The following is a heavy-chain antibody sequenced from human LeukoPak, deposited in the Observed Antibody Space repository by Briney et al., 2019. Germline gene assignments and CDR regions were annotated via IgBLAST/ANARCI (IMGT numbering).Heavy chain of an antibody. CDR3: ARGSTGVDGMDV. CDR1: GFTVSSNY. D-gene: IGHD3-3*01. J-gene: IGHJ6*02. CDR2: IYSGGST. Sequence: GGSLRLSCAASGFTVSSNYMSWVRQAPGKGLEWVSVIYSGGSTYYADSVKGRFTISRDNSKNTLYLQMNSLRAEDTAVYYCARGSTGVDGMDVWGQGTTVTVSS. V-gene: IGHV3-66*02.